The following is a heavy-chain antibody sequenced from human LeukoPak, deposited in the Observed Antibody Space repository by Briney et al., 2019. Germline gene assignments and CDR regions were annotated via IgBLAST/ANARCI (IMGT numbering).Heavy chain of an antibody. V-gene: IGHV4-59*12. Sequence: SETLSLTCTVSGGSISSYYWSWIRQPPGKGLEWIGYVYYSGSTNYNPSLKSRVTMSVDTSKNQFSLKLSSVTAADTAVYYCVRLLGYDPLWGQGTLVTVSS. CDR1: GGSISSYY. J-gene: IGHJ4*02. CDR2: VYYSGST. CDR3: VRLLGYDPL. D-gene: IGHD5-12*01.